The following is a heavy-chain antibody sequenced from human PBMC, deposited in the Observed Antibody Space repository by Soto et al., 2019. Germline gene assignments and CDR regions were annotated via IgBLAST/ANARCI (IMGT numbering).Heavy chain of an antibody. Sequence: ASVKVSCKASGYTFSSYAMHWVRQALGQRLDWMGWIDAGYGNTKSSQKFQDRVTISRDTSASTAYMELTSPRSEDTAVYYCARDTGDGTFDFWGQGTLVTVSS. CDR3: ARDTGDGTFDF. CDR2: IDAGYGNT. CDR1: GYTFSSYA. D-gene: IGHD7-27*01. J-gene: IGHJ4*02. V-gene: IGHV1-3*01.